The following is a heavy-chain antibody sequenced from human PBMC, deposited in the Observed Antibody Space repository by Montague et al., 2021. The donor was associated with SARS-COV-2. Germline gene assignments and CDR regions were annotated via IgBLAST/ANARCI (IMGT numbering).Heavy chain of an antibody. CDR1: GGSLETSGYY. J-gene: IGHJ5*02. CDR3: ARDSKGGRQLGNWFDP. CDR2: MHYSGAT. Sequence: SETRSLTCSVSGGSLETSGYYWGWVRQPPGKGLEWIVSMHYSGATFYNPSLKSRVTMSLDTSKNHSSLNLTSVTAADTAVYFCARDSKGGRQLGNWFDPRGQGTLVTVSS. D-gene: IGHD6-13*01. V-gene: IGHV4-39*07.